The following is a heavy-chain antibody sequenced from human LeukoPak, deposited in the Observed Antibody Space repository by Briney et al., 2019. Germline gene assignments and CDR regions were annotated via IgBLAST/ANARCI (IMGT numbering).Heavy chain of an antibody. CDR2: IYYSGST. Sequence: SETLSLTCTVSGGSVSSSSYYWGWIRQPPGKGLEWIGSIYYSGSTYYNPSLKSRVTISVDTSKNQFSLKLSFVTAADTAVYYCATGYSSGWYYYYMDVWGKGTTVTVSS. CDR1: GGSVSSSSYY. J-gene: IGHJ6*03. V-gene: IGHV4-39*01. D-gene: IGHD6-19*01. CDR3: ATGYSSGWYYYYMDV.